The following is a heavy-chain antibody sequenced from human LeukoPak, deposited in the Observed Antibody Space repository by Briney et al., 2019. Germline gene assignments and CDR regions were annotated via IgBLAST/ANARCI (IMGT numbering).Heavy chain of an antibody. CDR1: GGSFSGYY. J-gene: IGHJ4*02. CDR3: AGDYRGSLDY. D-gene: IGHD3-10*01. Sequence: SETLSLTCAVYGGSFSGYYWSWIRQPPGKGLVWIGEINHSGSTNSNPSLKSRVTISVDTSKNQFSLKLTSVTAADTAVYYCAGDYRGSLDYWGQGTLVTVSS. V-gene: IGHV4-34*01. CDR2: INHSGST.